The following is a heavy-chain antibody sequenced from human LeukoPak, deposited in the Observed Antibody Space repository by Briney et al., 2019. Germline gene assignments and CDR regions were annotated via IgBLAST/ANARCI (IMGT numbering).Heavy chain of an antibody. CDR1: GFTFSSYS. V-gene: IGHV3-21*01. J-gene: IGHJ5*02. CDR3: ARAFSDDYGDVYNWFDP. CDR2: ISSSSSYI. Sequence: GGSLGLSCAASGFTFSSYSMNWVRQAPGKGLEWVSSISSSSSYIYYADSVKGRFTISRDNAKNSLYLQVNSLRAEDTAVYYCARAFSDDYGDVYNWFDPWGQGTLVTVSS. D-gene: IGHD4-17*01.